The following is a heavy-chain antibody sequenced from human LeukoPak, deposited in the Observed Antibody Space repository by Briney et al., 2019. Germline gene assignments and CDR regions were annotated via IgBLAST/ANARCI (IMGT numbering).Heavy chain of an antibody. CDR3: ARDVEMATIAPTDAFDI. D-gene: IGHD5-24*01. Sequence: ASVKVSCKASGGTFSSYAISWVRQAPGQGLEWMGWINPNSGGTNYAQKFQGRVTMTRDTSISTAYMELSRLRSDDTAVYYCARDVEMATIAPTDAFDIWGQGTMVTVSS. CDR2: INPNSGGT. J-gene: IGHJ3*02. CDR1: GGTFSSYA. V-gene: IGHV1-2*02.